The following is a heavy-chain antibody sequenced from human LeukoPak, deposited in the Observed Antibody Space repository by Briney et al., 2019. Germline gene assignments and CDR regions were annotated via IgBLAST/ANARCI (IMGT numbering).Heavy chain of an antibody. CDR2: ISHSGPT. CDR1: GGSISSGGYY. V-gene: IGHV4-30-2*01. J-gene: IGHJ4*02. D-gene: IGHD7-27*01. CDR3: ARLGPHLDF. Sequence: PSETLSLTCTVSGGSISSGGYYWGWIRQHPGKGLEWIGYISHSGPTSYSPSLKSRVTISVDTSKNQFSLKLTSVTAADTAVYYCARLGPHLDFWGQGTLVTVSS.